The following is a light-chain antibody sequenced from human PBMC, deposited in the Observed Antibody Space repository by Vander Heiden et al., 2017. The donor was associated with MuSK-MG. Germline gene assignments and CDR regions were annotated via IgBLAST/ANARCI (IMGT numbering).Light chain of an antibody. CDR1: QSVSNNY. J-gene: IGKJ1*01. CDR3: QQYCSSPRT. Sequence: NALTQSPGTLSLSLGERATLSFRATQSVSNNYVAWYQQKPGQAPRLLIYGASDRATGIPDRFSGSGSGTDFTLTISRLEPEDFAVYYCQQYCSSPRTFGQGTKVEIK. V-gene: IGKV3-20*01. CDR2: GAS.